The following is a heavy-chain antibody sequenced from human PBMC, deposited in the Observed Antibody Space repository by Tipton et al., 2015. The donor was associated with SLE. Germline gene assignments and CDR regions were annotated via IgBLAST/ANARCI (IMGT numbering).Heavy chain of an antibody. CDR2: ISAYNGNT. CDR3: ARGLDSSWHGSYYYYYMDV. D-gene: IGHD6-13*01. CDR1: GYTFTSYG. J-gene: IGHJ6*03. Sequence: QSGAEVKKPGASVKVSCKASGYTFTSYGISWVRQAPGQGLEWMGWISAYNGNTNYVQKLQGRVTMTTDTSTSTAYMELRSLRSDDTAVYYCARGLDSSWHGSYYYYYMDVWGKGTTVTVSS. V-gene: IGHV1-18*01.